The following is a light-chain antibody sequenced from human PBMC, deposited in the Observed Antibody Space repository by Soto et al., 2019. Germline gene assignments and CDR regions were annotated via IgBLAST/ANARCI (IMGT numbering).Light chain of an antibody. CDR2: KAS. Sequence: DIQMTQSPSSLSASVGDRVTITCRASESISNWLAWYQQKPGKAPKLLIVKASNLERGVPSRFSGSGSGTEFTLTINSLQPDDFATYSCQQYTTYPLTFGGGTKVEIK. CDR1: ESISNW. V-gene: IGKV1-5*03. J-gene: IGKJ4*01. CDR3: QQYTTYPLT.